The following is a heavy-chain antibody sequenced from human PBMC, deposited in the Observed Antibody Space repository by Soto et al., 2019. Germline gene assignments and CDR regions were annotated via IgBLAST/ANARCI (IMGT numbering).Heavy chain of an antibody. CDR3: ARDLATYYDILTGYYRSDYYYGMDV. CDR2: IYHSGST. CDR1: GGSISSSNW. J-gene: IGHJ6*02. D-gene: IGHD3-9*01. V-gene: IGHV4-4*02. Sequence: SETLSLTCAVSGGSISSSNWWSWVRQPPGKGLEWIGEIYHSGSTNYNPSLKSRVTISVDKSKNQFSLKLSSVTAADTAVYYCARDLATYYDILTGYYRSDYYYGMDVWGQGTTVTVSS.